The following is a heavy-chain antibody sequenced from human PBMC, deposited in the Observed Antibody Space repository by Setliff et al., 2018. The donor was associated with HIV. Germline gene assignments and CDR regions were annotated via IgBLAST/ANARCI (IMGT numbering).Heavy chain of an antibody. D-gene: IGHD2-8*01. J-gene: IGHJ4*02. Sequence: PSETLSLTCAVYGGSFSGYYWSWIRQPPGKGLEWIGEINHSGSTNYNPSLKSRVTISVDTSKNQFSLKLGSVTAADTAVYFCSTVVTLAYCHDGLCPAFDSWGQGALVTVSS. CDR3: STVVTLAYCHDGLCPAFDS. CDR1: GGSFSGYY. V-gene: IGHV4-34*06. CDR2: INHSGST.